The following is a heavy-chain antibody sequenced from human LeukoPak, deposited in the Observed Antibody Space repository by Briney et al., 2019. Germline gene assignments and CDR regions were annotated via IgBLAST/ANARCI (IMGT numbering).Heavy chain of an antibody. J-gene: IGHJ4*02. CDR3: ARERRDGYNWYYFDY. CDR1: GYTFTGYY. V-gene: IGHV1-2*02. D-gene: IGHD5-24*01. CDR2: INPNSGGT. Sequence: ASVKVSCKASGYTFTGYYMHWVRQAPGQGLEWMGWINPNSGGTNYAQKFQGRVTMTRDTSISTAYMELSRLRSDDTAVYYCARERRDGYNWYYFDYWGQGTLVTVSS.